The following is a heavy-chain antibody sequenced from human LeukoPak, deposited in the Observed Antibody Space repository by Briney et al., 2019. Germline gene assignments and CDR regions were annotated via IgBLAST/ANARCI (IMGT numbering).Heavy chain of an antibody. CDR1: GYTFTSYD. Sequence: ASVKVSCKASGYTFTSYDINWVRQATGRGLEWMGWMNPNSGNTGYAQKFQGRVTITRNTSISTAYMELSSLRSEDTAVYYCARGSILEWSNPYAFDIWGQGTMVTVSS. CDR3: ARGSILEWSNPYAFDI. D-gene: IGHD3-3*01. J-gene: IGHJ3*02. V-gene: IGHV1-8*03. CDR2: MNPNSGNT.